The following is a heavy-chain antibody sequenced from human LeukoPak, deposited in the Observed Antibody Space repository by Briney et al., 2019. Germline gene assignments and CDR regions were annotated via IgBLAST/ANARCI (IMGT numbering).Heavy chain of an antibody. V-gene: IGHV3-43D*03. CDR2: ISWDGGST. CDR1: GFTFSNYA. CDR3: AKGGGTMVRGVMDY. J-gene: IGHJ4*02. D-gene: IGHD3-10*01. Sequence: PGGSLRLSCAASGFTFSNYAMNWVRQAPGKGLEWVSLISWDGGSTYYADSVKGRFTISRDNSKNSLYLQMNSLRAEDTALYYCAKGGGTMVRGVMDYWGQGTLVTVSS.